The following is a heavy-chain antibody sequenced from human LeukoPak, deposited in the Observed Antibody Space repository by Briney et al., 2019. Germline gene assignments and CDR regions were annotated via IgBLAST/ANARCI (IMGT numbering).Heavy chain of an antibody. V-gene: IGHV4-61*02. D-gene: IGHD6-19*01. CDR3: ARTITVAGKYYFDY. J-gene: IGHJ4*02. CDR1: GGSISSDSYY. Sequence: SETLSLTCTVSGGSISSDSYYWSWIRQPAGKGLEWIGRTYTSGSTNYNPSLKSRVTISVDTSKNQFSLTLSSVTAADTAVYYCARTITVAGKYYFDYWGQGTLVTVSS. CDR2: TYTSGST.